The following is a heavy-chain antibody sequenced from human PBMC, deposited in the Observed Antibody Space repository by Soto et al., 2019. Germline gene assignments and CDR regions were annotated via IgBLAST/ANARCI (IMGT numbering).Heavy chain of an antibody. V-gene: IGHV4-4*02. J-gene: IGHJ4*02. CDR1: GGSISSSNW. D-gene: IGHD1-26*01. CDR2: IYHSGST. Sequence: QVQLQESGPGLVKPSGTLSLTCAVSGGSISSSNWWSWVRQPPGKGLEWIGEIYHSGSTNYNPSLKSRVTISVDKSKNQVSLKLRSVTAADTAVYSCARTPWDVYTGYYFDDWGQGTLVTVSS. CDR3: ARTPWDVYTGYYFDD.